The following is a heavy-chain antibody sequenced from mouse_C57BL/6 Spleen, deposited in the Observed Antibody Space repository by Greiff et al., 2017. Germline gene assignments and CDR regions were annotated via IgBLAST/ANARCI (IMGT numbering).Heavy chain of an antibody. D-gene: IGHD2-3*01. CDR3: ARKGYDGYPWYFDV. CDR1: GYTFTSYG. Sequence: VKLQQSGAELARPGASVKLSCKASGYTFTSYGISWVKQRTGQGLEWIGEIYPRSGNTYYNEKFKGKATLTADKSSSTAYMVLRSLTSEDSAVYFCARKGYDGYPWYFDVWGTGTTVTVAS. V-gene: IGHV1-81*01. J-gene: IGHJ1*03. CDR2: IYPRSGNT.